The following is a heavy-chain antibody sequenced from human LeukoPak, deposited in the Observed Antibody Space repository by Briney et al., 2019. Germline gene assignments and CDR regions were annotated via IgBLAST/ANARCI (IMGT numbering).Heavy chain of an antibody. CDR1: GGSISSYY. Sequence: PSETLSLTCSVSGGSISSYYCTWIRQTPGKGLEWIGYMSYSGSTNYNPSLKSRVTISVDTSKNQFSLKLSSVTAADTAVYYCARGTYCSSITCYNVVDAFDIWGQGTMVTVSS. D-gene: IGHD2-2*02. CDR2: MSYSGST. V-gene: IGHV4-59*01. CDR3: ARGTYCSSITCYNVVDAFDI. J-gene: IGHJ3*02.